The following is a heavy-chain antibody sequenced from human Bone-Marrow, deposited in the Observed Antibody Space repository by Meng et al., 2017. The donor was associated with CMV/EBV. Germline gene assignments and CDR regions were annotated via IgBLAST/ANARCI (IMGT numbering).Heavy chain of an antibody. J-gene: IGHJ4*02. V-gene: IGHV3-9*01. CDR1: GFTFDGYA. CDR2: ISWKSDSR. CDR3: VKDIGYNYWGNYFDY. Sequence: SLKISCAASGFTFDGYAMHWVRQAPGRGLEWVSGISWKSDSRGYADSVKGRFIVSRDNAKNSLFLQMNSLRPEDTALYYCVKDIGYNYWGNYFDYWGQGSRVTGSS. D-gene: IGHD5-24*01.